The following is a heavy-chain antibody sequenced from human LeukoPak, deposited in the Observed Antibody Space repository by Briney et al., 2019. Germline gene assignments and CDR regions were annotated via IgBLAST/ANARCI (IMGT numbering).Heavy chain of an antibody. D-gene: IGHD1-7*01. CDR1: GGTFSSYA. CDR3: ARDIGLELKNWFDP. Sequence: RASVTASCKASGGTFSSYAISWVRQAPGQGLEWMGGIIPIFGTANYAQKFQGRVTITADESTSTAYMELSSLRSEDTAVYYCARDIGLELKNWFDPWGQGTLVTVSS. V-gene: IGHV1-69*01. J-gene: IGHJ5*02. CDR2: IIPIFGTA.